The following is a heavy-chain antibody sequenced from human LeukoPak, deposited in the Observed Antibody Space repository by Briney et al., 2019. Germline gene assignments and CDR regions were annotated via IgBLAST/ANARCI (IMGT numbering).Heavy chain of an antibody. CDR1: GFTFSSYW. J-gene: IGHJ4*02. CDR3: ARAPFSSSWYLRIRSEYYFDY. D-gene: IGHD6-13*01. CDR2: IKQDGSEK. Sequence: GGSLRLSCAASGFTFSSYWMSWVRQAPGKGLEWVANIKQDGSEKYYVGSVKGRFTISRDNAKNSLYLQMNSLRAEDTAVYYCARAPFSSSWYLRIRSEYYFDYWGQGTLVTVPS. V-gene: IGHV3-7*01.